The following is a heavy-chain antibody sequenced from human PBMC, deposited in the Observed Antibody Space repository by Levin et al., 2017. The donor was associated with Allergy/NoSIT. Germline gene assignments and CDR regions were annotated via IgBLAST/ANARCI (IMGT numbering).Heavy chain of an antibody. D-gene: IGHD1-26*01. CDR1: GDSITNYY. CDR3: ERWGGGAGRDKNAFEI. V-gene: IGHV4-59*01. CDR2: VHHSGGT. Sequence: TSETLSLTCTLSGDSITNYYWNWIRQPPGKGLEWIGYVHHSGGTKYNPSLKSRVTTSIDTSKNQLSLTVNSVTAAATAVYYCERWGGGAGRDKNAFEIWGQGTMVSVSS. J-gene: IGHJ3*02.